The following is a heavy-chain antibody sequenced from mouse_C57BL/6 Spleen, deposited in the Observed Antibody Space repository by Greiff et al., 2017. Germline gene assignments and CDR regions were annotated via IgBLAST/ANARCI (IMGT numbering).Heavy chain of an antibody. CDR3: ARGFTTVGYFDY. D-gene: IGHD1-1*01. J-gene: IGHJ2*01. V-gene: IGHV1-80*01. CDR2: IYPGDGDT. Sequence: QVQLQQSGAELVKPGASVKISCKASGYAFSSYWMNWVKQRPGKGLEWIGQIYPGDGDTNYNGKFKGKATLTADKSSSTAYMQLSSLTSEDSAVYFCARGFTTVGYFDYWGQGTTLTVSS. CDR1: GYAFSSYW.